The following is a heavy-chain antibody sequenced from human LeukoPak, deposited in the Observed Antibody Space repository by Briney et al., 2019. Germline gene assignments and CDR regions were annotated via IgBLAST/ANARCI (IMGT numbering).Heavy chain of an antibody. CDR1: GYTFTSYD. J-gene: IGHJ3*02. CDR3: ARGSDDFWSGLRAFDI. CDR2: MNPNSGNT. Sequence: ASVKVSCKASGYTFTSYDINWVRQATGQGLEWMGWMNPNSGNTGYAQKFQGRVTMTRNTSISTAYMELSSLRSDDTAVYYCARGSDDFWSGLRAFDIWGQGTMVTVSS. V-gene: IGHV1-8*01. D-gene: IGHD3-3*01.